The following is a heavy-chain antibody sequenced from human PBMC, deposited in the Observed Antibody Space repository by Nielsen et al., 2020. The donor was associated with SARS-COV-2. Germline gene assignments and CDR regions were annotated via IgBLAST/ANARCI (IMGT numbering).Heavy chain of an antibody. D-gene: IGHD3-3*01. J-gene: IGHJ5*02. CDR2: IWNDGSNK. CDR1: GFSFSGHG. V-gene: IGHV3-33*01. CDR3: ARYDFWSGYGNWFDP. Sequence: GESLKISCEASGFSFSGHGMHWVRQAPGKGLEWVAVIWNDGSNKQYADSVKGRFTISRDNSKNTLYLQMNSLRAEDTAVYYCARYDFWSGYGNWFDPWGQGTRVTVSS.